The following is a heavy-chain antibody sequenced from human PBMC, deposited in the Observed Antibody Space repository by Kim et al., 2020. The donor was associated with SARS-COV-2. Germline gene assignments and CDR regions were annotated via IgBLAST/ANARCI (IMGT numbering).Heavy chain of an antibody. Sequence: VKGRFTISRENAKNSLYLQMNSLRAGDTAVYYCARGYDMEQRDYYDGMDVWGQGTTVTVSS. J-gene: IGHJ6*02. V-gene: IGHV3-13*01. D-gene: IGHD6-25*01. CDR3: ARGYDMEQRDYYDGMDV.